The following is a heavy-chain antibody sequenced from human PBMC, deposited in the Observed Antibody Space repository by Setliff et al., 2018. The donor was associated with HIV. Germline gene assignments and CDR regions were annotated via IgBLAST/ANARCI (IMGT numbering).Heavy chain of an antibody. CDR1: GGTFSTHA. CDR2: IIPIFGTT. Sequence: ASVKVSCKASGGTFSTHAINWVRQAPGQGLEWMGGIIPIFGTTHYAQKFQGRVTITTDESTNTAYMELGSLRSEDTAVYYCASVPMEYSGYNSDSGSYCYHYGLDVWGQGTTVTVS. V-gene: IGHV1-69*05. D-gene: IGHD5-12*01. J-gene: IGHJ6*02. CDR3: ASVPMEYSGYNSDSGSYCYHYGLDV.